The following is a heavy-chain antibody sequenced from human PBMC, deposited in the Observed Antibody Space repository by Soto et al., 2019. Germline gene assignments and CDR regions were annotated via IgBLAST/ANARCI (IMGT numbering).Heavy chain of an antibody. D-gene: IGHD6-13*01. CDR1: GFTFSAYA. J-gene: IGHJ6*02. CDR2: ISSRGDST. V-gene: IGHV3-23*01. CDR3: PVGIYYYGWDG. Sequence: EVQLLESGGGLVQPGASLRLSCAASGFTFSAYAMIWVRQAPGKGLEWVSTISSRGDSTYYADSVKGRFTISRDNSKNTVYLQMNNLRAEDTARYYCPVGIYYYGWDGCGQGTTVTVSS.